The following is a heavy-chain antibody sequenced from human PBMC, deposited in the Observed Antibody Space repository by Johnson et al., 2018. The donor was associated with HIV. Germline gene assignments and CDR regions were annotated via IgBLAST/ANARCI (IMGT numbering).Heavy chain of an antibody. Sequence: VQLVESGGGLVQPGGSLRLSCAASGLTFSSYAMSWVRQAPGKGLEWVSAISGSGGSTYYADSVKGRFTISRDNSKNTQKLQMNRLRAEDTGVYYCAREGAWEVRPGAFDIWGQGTMVTVSS. J-gene: IGHJ3*02. D-gene: IGHD1-26*01. CDR2: ISGSGGST. V-gene: IGHV3-23*04. CDR1: GLTFSSYA. CDR3: AREGAWEVRPGAFDI.